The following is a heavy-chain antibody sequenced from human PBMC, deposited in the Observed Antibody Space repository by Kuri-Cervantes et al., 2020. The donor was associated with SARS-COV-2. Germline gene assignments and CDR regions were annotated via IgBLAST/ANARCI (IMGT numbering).Heavy chain of an antibody. J-gene: IGHJ4*02. CDR2: IYYSGST. V-gene: IGHV4-61*08. Sequence: SETLSLTCIVSGGSITGGGHYWSWIRQPPGKGLEWIGYIYYSGSTNYNPSLKSRVTISVDTSKNQFSLKLSPVTAADTAVYYCARESEAAAAFDYWGQGTLVTVSS. D-gene: IGHD6-13*01. CDR1: GGSITGGGHY. CDR3: ARESEAAAAFDY.